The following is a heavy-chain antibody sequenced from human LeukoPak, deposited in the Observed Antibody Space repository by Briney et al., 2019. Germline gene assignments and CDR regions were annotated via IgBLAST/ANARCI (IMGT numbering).Heavy chain of an antibody. CDR3: ARVATMVRVPLDALDI. D-gene: IGHD3-10*01. Sequence: GGSLRLSCSASGFTFSSYGMHWVRQAPGKGLEYISAISSHGGSTYYADSVKGRFTISRDNAKNSLYLQMNSLRAEDTAVYYCARVATMVRVPLDALDIWGQGTMVSVSS. J-gene: IGHJ3*02. CDR1: GFTFSSYG. V-gene: IGHV3-64*04. CDR2: ISSHGGST.